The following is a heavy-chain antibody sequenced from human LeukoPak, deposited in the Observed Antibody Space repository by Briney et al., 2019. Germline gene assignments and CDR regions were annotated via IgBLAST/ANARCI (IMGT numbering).Heavy chain of an antibody. Sequence: PGGSLRLSCAASGFTFSSYEMNWVRQAPGKGLEWVSYISSSSSTIYYADSVKGRFTISRDNAKNSLYLQMNSLRAEDTAVYYCASLTGDSYWGQGTLVTVSS. V-gene: IGHV3-48*01. CDR3: ASLTGDSY. CDR2: ISSSSSTI. J-gene: IGHJ4*02. D-gene: IGHD7-27*01. CDR1: GFTFSSYE.